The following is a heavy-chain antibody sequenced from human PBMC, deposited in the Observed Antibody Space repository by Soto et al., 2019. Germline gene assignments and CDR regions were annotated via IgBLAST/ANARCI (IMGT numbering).Heavy chain of an antibody. CDR1: GASISSYY. Sequence: QVQLQESGPGLVKPSETLSLTCTVSGASISSYYWCWIRQPPGKGLEWIGYIYYRGRTNYNPSLQTRVPLSVDTSKNHFHLKLRSVTAAAPAVYYCASAYCSSTPCYDFDYWGKGTLVTVSS. D-gene: IGHD2-2*01. CDR2: IYYRGRT. CDR3: ASAYCSSTPCYDFDY. J-gene: IGHJ4*02. V-gene: IGHV4-59*08.